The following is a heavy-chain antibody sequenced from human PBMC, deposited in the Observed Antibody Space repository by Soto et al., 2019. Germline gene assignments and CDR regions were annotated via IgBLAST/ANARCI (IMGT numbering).Heavy chain of an antibody. V-gene: IGHV4-59*01. J-gene: IGHJ6*02. CDR3: ARDRRFGELSYGMDV. CDR2: IYYSGST. Sequence: SETLSLTCTVCGGSISSYYWSWIRQPPGKGLEWIGYIYYSGSTNYNPSLKSRVTISVDTSKNQFSLKLSSVTAADTAVYYCARDRRFGELSYGMDVWGQGTTVTVSS. D-gene: IGHD3-10*01. CDR1: GGSISSYY.